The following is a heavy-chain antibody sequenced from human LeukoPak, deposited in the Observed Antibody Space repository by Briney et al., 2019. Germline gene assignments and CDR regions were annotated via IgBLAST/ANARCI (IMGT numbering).Heavy chain of an antibody. Sequence: SVKVSCKASGGTFSSYAISWVRQAPGQGLEWMGGIITIFGTANYAQKFQGRVTITTDESTSTAYMELSSLRSEDTAVYCCARERRESAQYYYYYYMDVWGKGTTVTVSS. CDR2: IITIFGTA. V-gene: IGHV1-69*05. CDR1: GGTFSSYA. CDR3: ARERRESAQYYYYYYMDV. J-gene: IGHJ6*03.